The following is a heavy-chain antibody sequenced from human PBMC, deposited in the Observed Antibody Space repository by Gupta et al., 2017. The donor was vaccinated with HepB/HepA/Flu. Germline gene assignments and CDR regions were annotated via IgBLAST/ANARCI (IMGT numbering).Heavy chain of an antibody. CDR3: ARDIDY. CDR2: IKQDGSER. J-gene: IGHJ4*02. V-gene: IGHV3-7*01. Sequence: EVQLVESGGGLVQPGGSLRLSCAASGFTFSNYWMSWVRQAPGKGLEWVANIKQDGSERYYVDSLKVRFTISRDNAKNSLFLQMNSLRGEDTAVYYCARDIDYWGQGTLVTVSS. CDR1: GFTFSNYW.